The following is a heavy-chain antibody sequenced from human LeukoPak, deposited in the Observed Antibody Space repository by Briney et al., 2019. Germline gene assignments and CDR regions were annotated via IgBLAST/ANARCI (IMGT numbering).Heavy chain of an antibody. D-gene: IGHD3-10*01. CDR3: VKVAKYYYGSETYYFFEH. CDR2: ISSSGSTI. CDR1: GFTFSSYE. V-gene: IGHV3-48*03. Sequence: PGGSLRLPCAASGFTFSSYEMNWVRQAPGKGLEWVSYISSSGSTIYYADSVKGRFTISRDNAKNSLDLQMNSLRVEDTGIYYCVKVAKYYYGSETYYFFEHWGQGTPVTASS. J-gene: IGHJ4*02.